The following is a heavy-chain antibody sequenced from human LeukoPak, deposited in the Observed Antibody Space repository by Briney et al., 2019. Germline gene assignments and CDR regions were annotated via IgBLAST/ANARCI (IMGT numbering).Heavy chain of an antibody. CDR3: APSAEAYYFDY. CDR2: INPNTGAT. J-gene: IGHJ4*02. Sequence: SVRLSCKASGYTFTGYYMHWVRRAPGQGLEWMGRINPNTGATNYAHRFQGRVTMTRDTSISTAYMELSRLRSDDTAVYYCAPSAEAYYFDYWGQGTLVPVSS. V-gene: IGHV1-2*06. CDR1: GYTFTGYY.